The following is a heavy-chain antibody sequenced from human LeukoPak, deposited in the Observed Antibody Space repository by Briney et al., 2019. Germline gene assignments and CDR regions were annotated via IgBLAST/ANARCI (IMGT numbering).Heavy chain of an antibody. V-gene: IGHV3-30*18. CDR2: ISYDGSNK. J-gene: IGHJ6*02. CDR3: AKDYGSSWYFGSYGMDV. D-gene: IGHD6-13*01. Sequence: GGSLSLSCAASGFTFSSYGMHWVRQAPGKGLEWVAVISYDGSNKYYADSVKGRFTISRDNSKNTLYLQMNSLRAEDTAVYYCAKDYGSSWYFGSYGMDVWGQGTTVTVSS. CDR1: GFTFSSYG.